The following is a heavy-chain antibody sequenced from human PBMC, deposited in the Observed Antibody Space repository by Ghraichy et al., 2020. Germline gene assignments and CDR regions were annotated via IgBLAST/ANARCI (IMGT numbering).Heavy chain of an antibody. V-gene: IGHV4-39*07. CDR3: ARRASGSYYRT. CDR2: IYYSGST. CDR1: GGSIISSSYY. J-gene: IGHJ4*02. D-gene: IGHD3-10*01. Sequence: SETLSLTCTVSGGSIISSSYYWGWIRQPPGKGLEWIGSIYYSGSTNYNPSLKSRVTISVDTSKNQFSLKLNSVTAADTAVYFCARRASGSYYRTWGQGTLVPVSS.